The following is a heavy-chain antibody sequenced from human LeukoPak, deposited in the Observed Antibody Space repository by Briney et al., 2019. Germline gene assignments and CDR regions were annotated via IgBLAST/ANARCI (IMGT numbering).Heavy chain of an antibody. J-gene: IGHJ6*02. D-gene: IGHD3-22*01. V-gene: IGHV3-23*01. Sequence: PGGSLRLSCAASGFTFSSYAMSWVRQAPGKGLEWVSAISGSGGSTYYADSVKGRFTVSRDNSKNTLYLQMNSLRAEDTAVYYCAKVYFYDSTGNYYYGMDVWGQGTTVTVSS. CDR1: GFTFSSYA. CDR3: AKVYFYDSTGNYYYGMDV. CDR2: ISGSGGST.